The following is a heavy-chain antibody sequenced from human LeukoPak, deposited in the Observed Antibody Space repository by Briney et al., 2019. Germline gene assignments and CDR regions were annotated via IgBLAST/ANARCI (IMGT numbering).Heavy chain of an antibody. V-gene: IGHV3-30-3*01. D-gene: IGHD6-13*01. Sequence: PGRSLRLSCAASGFTFSSYAMHWVRQAPGKGLEWVAVISYDGSNKYYADSVKGRFTISRDNSKNTLYLQMNSLRAEDTAVYYCARLYIAGVVFRGDYFDYWGQGPLVTVSS. CDR2: ISYDGSNK. CDR1: GFTFSSYA. J-gene: IGHJ4*02. CDR3: ARLYIAGVVFRGDYFDY.